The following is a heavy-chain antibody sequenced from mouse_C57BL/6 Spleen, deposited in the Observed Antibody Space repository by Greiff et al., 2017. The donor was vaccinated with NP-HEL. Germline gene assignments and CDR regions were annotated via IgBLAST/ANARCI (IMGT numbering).Heavy chain of an antibody. CDR1: GFTFSNYW. D-gene: IGHD2-4*01. Sequence: EVNVVESGGGLVQPGGSMKLSCVASGFTFSNYWMNWVRQSPEKGLEWVAQIRLKSDNYATHYAVSVKGRFTISRDDSKSSVYLQMNNLRAEDTGIYYCTDDYDGDWGQGTTLTVSS. CDR2: IRLKSDNYAT. V-gene: IGHV6-3*01. CDR3: TDDYDGD. J-gene: IGHJ2*01.